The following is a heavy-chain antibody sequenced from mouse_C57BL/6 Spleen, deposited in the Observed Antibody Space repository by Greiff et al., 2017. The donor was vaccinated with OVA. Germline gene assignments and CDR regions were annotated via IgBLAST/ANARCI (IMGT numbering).Heavy chain of an antibody. Sequence: QVQLQQPGAELVKPGASVKLSCKASGYTFTSYWMHWVKQRPGQGLEWIGMIHPNSGSTNYNEKFKSKATLTVDKSSSTAYMQLSSLTSEDSAVYYGAREGYDYEAWFAYWGQGTLVTVSA. CDR2: IHPNSGST. CDR1: GYTFTSYW. CDR3: AREGYDYEAWFAY. D-gene: IGHD2-4*01. V-gene: IGHV1-64*01. J-gene: IGHJ3*01.